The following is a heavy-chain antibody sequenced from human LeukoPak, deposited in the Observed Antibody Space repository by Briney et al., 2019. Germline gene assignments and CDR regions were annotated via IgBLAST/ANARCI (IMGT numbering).Heavy chain of an antibody. Sequence: KPSETLSLTCAVYGGSFSGYYWSWIRQPPGKGLEWIGEINHSGSTNYNPSLKSRVTISVDTSKNQFSLKLSSVTAADTAVYYCARGSPVRYFDCLSQKRGYNWFDPWGQGTLVTVSS. CDR3: ARGSPVRYFDCLSQKRGYNWFDP. V-gene: IGHV4-34*01. CDR2: INHSGST. D-gene: IGHD3-9*01. CDR1: GGSFSGYY. J-gene: IGHJ5*02.